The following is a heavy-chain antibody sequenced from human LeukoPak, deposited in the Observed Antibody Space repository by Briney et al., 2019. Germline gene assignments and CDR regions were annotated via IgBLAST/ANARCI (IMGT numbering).Heavy chain of an antibody. CDR1: GGTFSSYA. CDR2: IIPIFGTA. J-gene: IGHJ5*02. D-gene: IGHD1-20*01. V-gene: IGHV1-69*06. Sequence: SVKVSCKASGGTFSSYAISWVRQAPGQGLEWMGGIIPIFGTANYAQKFQGRVTITADKSTSTAYMELSSLRSEDTAVHYCARSNNWNDWFDPWGQGTLVTVSS. CDR3: ARSNNWNDWFDP.